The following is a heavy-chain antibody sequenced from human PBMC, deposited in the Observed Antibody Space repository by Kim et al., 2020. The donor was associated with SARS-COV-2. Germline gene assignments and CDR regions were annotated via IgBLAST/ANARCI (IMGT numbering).Heavy chain of an antibody. CDR2: ISGSGGST. J-gene: IGHJ4*02. D-gene: IGHD1-26*01. V-gene: IGHV3-23*01. Sequence: GGSLRLSCAASGFTFSSYAMSWVRQAPGKGLEWVSAISGSGGSTYYADSVKGRFTISRDNSKNTLYLQMNSLRAEDTAVYYCAKDKFSVGARGIFDYWGQGTLVTVSS. CDR1: GFTFSSYA. CDR3: AKDKFSVGARGIFDY.